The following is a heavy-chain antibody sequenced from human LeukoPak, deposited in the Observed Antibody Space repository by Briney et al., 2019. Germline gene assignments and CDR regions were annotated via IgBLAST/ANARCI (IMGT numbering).Heavy chain of an antibody. CDR3: ATDDIAVAGTNFDY. CDR2: ISAYNGNT. CDR1: GDNFTIYG. Sequence: ASVKVSCKASGDNFTIYGISWVRQAPGQGLEWMGWISAYNGNTNYAHHLQGRVTMTTDTSTSTAYMELRSLISDDTAVYFCATDDIAVAGTNFDYWGQGTLITVSS. V-gene: IGHV1-18*01. J-gene: IGHJ4*02. D-gene: IGHD6-19*01.